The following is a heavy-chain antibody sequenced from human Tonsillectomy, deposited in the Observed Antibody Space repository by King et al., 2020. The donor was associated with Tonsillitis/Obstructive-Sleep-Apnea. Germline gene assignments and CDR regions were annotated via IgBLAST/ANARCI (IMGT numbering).Heavy chain of an antibody. CDR3: AGDLGRVSPGERDYNAMDV. V-gene: IGHV1-2*02. J-gene: IGHJ6*02. Sequence: QVQLVESGAEVKKPGASVKVSCKASGYTFTGYYMHWVRQAPGQGLEWMGWINPNRGGTNYAQKFQGRVTMTRDTSISTAYMELTRLRSDDTAVYYCAGDLGRVSPGERDYNAMDVWGQGTTVTVSS. D-gene: IGHD4-23*01. CDR1: GYTFTGYY. CDR2: INPNRGGT.